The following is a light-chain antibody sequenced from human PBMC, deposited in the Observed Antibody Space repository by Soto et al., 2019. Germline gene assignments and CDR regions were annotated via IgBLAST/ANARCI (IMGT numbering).Light chain of an antibody. V-gene: IGKV3-20*01. CDR1: QTVRNNY. CDR2: DAS. J-gene: IGKJ4*01. CDR3: QQFSSYPLT. Sequence: VVLTQSPGTLSLSPGERATLSCRASQTVRNNYLAWYQQKPGQAPKLLIHDASSRATGIPDRFSGGGSGTDFILTISRLEPEDFAVYYCQQFSSYPLTFGGGTKVDIK.